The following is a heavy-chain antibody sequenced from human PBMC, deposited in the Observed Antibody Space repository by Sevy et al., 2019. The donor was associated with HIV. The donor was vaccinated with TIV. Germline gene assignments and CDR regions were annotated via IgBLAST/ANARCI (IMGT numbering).Heavy chain of an antibody. Sequence: GGSLRLSCAASGFTFSSYWMNWIRQAPGKGLEWVANIKQDGSEKYYVDSVKGRFTISRDNAKNSLYLEMNTLRAEDTAVLYCATSGGETWGQGTLVTVSS. CDR2: IKQDGSEK. J-gene: IGHJ5*02. CDR3: ATSGGET. V-gene: IGHV3-7*01. CDR1: GFTFSSYW. D-gene: IGHD3-16*01.